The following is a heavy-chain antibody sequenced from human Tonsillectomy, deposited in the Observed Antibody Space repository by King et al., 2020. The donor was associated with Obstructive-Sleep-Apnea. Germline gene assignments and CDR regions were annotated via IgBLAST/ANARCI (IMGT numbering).Heavy chain of an antibody. J-gene: IGHJ4*02. CDR2: IKQDGSEK. Sequence: VQLVESGGGSVQPGGSLRLSCVASGFTFRSYWMSWVRQAPGKGLEWVANIKQDGSEKYFVDSVKGRFTSSRDNAKNSLYLQMNSLRAEDTAVYYCARDPTYSGYDSHYWGQGTLVTVSS. CDR3: ARDPTYSGYDSHY. V-gene: IGHV3-7*03. D-gene: IGHD5-12*01. CDR1: GFTFRSYW.